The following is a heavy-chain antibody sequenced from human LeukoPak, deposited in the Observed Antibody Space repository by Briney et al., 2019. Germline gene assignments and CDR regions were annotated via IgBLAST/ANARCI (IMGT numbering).Heavy chain of an antibody. Sequence: APVKVSCKASGYTFTSYGISWVRQAPGQGLEWMGWISAYNGNTNYAQKLQGRVTMTTDTSTNTAYMKLRSLRSDDTAVYYCARGILLFLEWLAIDAFDIWGQGTMVTVSS. J-gene: IGHJ3*02. D-gene: IGHD3-3*01. V-gene: IGHV1-18*01. CDR2: ISAYNGNT. CDR1: GYTFTSYG. CDR3: ARGILLFLEWLAIDAFDI.